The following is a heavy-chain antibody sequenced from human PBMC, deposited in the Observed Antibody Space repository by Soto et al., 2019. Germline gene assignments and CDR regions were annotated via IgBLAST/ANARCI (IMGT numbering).Heavy chain of an antibody. J-gene: IGHJ6*02. V-gene: IGHV1-18*01. Sequence: QAQLVQSGAEVKKPGASVKVSCKASGYTFYSHSISWVRQAPGQGLEWMGRINGDYGNTQYAQKFRGRVTMTTDTSKTTVYMELTHLMSDDTAGYYCARCIQGDYYFGMDVWGQGTTVTVSS. CDR1: GYTFYSHS. D-gene: IGHD5-18*01. CDR2: INGDYGNT. CDR3: ARCIQGDYYFGMDV.